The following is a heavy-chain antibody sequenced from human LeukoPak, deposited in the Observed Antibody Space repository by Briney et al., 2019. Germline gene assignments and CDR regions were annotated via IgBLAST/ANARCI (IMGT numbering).Heavy chain of an antibody. V-gene: IGHV3-48*03. J-gene: IGHJ4*02. D-gene: IGHD5-12*01. Sequence: GGSLRLSCAASGFTFSIYAMNWVRQAPGKGLEWVSHSSSSGSTIYYAGSVKGRFTIARDNAKNSVYLQMNSLRAEDTAVYYCARGSLHSAYGFDYWGQGTLVTVSS. CDR1: GFTFSIYA. CDR2: SSSSGSTI. CDR3: ARGSLHSAYGFDY.